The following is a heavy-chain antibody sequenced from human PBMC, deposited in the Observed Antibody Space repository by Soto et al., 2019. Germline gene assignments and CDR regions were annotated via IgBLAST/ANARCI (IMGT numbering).Heavy chain of an antibody. J-gene: IGHJ6*03. CDR2: IYYSGST. Sequence: PSETLSLTCTVSGGSISSSSYYWGWIRQPPGKGLEWIGSIYYSGSTYYNPSLKSRVTISVDTSKNQFSLKLSSVTAADTAVYYCSRVVIIRYYYMDVWGKGTTVS. D-gene: IGHD3-3*01. V-gene: IGHV4-39*01. CDR1: GGSISSSSYY. CDR3: SRVVIIRYYYMDV.